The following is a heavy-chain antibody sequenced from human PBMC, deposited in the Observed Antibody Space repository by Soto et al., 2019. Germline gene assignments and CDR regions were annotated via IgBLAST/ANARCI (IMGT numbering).Heavy chain of an antibody. D-gene: IGHD2-21*01. Sequence: GGSLRLCCTASGFIFGNYAMAWVRQAPGRGLERVAKIGGGGGSTFYADSVKGRFTISRDNSKNTLYLQMSSLRAEDTAVYYCAKAAMYSSPFDSWGQGALVTAPQ. J-gene: IGHJ4*02. CDR1: GFIFGNYA. V-gene: IGHV3-23*01. CDR3: AKAAMYSSPFDS. CDR2: IGGGGGST.